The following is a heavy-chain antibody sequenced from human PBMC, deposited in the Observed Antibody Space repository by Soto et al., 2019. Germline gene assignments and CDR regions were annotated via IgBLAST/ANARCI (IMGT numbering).Heavy chain of an antibody. V-gene: IGHV4-34*01. CDR3: ARVTYYDFWSGSYYYGMDV. D-gene: IGHD3-3*01. Sequence: PSETLSLTCAVYGGSFSGYYWSWIRQPPGKGLEWIGEINHSGSTNYNLSLKSRVTISVDTSKNQFSLKLSSVTAADTAVYYCARVTYYDFWSGSYYYGMDVWGQGTTVTVSS. CDR2: INHSGST. CDR1: GGSFSGYY. J-gene: IGHJ6*02.